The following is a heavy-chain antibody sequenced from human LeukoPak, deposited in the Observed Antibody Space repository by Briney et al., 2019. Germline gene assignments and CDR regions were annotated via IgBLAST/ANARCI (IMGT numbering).Heavy chain of an antibody. V-gene: IGHV4-59*01. CDR2: IYYSGST. D-gene: IGHD3-22*01. Sequence: PSETLSLTCTVSGGSISSYYGSWIRQPPRKGGGGIGHIYYSGSTKYNPPLKSRVTISLDTSKNQFSLKLSSVTAADTAVYYCARSYDSSGYYYYAFDIWGQGTMVTVSS. J-gene: IGHJ3*02. CDR1: GGSISSYY. CDR3: ARSYDSSGYYYYAFDI.